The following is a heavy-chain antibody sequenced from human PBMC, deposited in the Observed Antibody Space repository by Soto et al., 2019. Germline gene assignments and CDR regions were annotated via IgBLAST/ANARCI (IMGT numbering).Heavy chain of an antibody. J-gene: IGHJ6*02. CDR1: GGSISSGDYY. Sequence: SETLSLTCTVSGGSISSGDYYWSWIRQPPGKGLEWIGYIYYSGSTYYNPSLKSRVTISVDMSKNQFSLKLSSVTAADTAVYYCARVSGGYGYGMDVWGQGTTVTVSS. CDR3: ARVSGGYGYGMDV. V-gene: IGHV4-30-4*01. CDR2: IYYSGST. D-gene: IGHD2-15*01.